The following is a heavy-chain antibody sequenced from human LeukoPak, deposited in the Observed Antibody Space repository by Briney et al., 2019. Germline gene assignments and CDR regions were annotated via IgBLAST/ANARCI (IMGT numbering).Heavy chain of an antibody. D-gene: IGHD5-24*01. J-gene: IGHJ6*03. Sequence: ASVKVSCKASGYTFTSYGISWVRQAPGQGREWMGWISAYNGNTNYAQKLQGRVTMTTDTSTSTAYMELRSLRSDDTAVYYCARDGYNLWYYYYYMDVWGKGTTVTVSS. CDR3: ARDGYNLWYYYYYMDV. V-gene: IGHV1-18*01. CDR2: ISAYNGNT. CDR1: GYTFTSYG.